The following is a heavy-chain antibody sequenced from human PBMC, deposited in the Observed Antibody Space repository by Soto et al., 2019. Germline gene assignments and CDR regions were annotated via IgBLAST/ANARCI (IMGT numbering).Heavy chain of an antibody. J-gene: IGHJ4*02. CDR1: GLTVSNVW. CDR3: SYGANQYFVY. Sequence: GGSLRLSCVVSGLTVSNVWMNWVRQAPGKGLEWVGRIKSKTAGGTTDYAAPVKGRFTISRDESENTLFLHMNSLKTEDTAGYDCSYGANQYFVYWGPGALVNVSS. V-gene: IGHV3-15*07. CDR2: IKSKTAGGTT. D-gene: IGHD4-17*01.